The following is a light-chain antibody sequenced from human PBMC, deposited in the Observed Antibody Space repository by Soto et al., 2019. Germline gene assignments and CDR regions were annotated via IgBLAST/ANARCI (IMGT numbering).Light chain of an antibody. V-gene: IGLV1-44*01. J-gene: IGLJ1*01. CDR3: AAWDASLNGHV. CDR1: STNTGSNT. CDR2: SNN. Sequence: QSVLTQPPSASGTPGQRVTISCSGSSTNTGSNTVNWYQQLPGTDPTLLIYSNNQRPPGVPARFSSSKSGTSASLAISWRQSEDEADYYCAAWDASLNGHVFGTGTKVTVL.